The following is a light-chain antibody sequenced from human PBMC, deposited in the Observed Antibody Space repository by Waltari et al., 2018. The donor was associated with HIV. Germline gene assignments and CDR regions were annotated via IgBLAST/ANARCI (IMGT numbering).Light chain of an antibody. J-gene: IGLJ3*02. CDR3: QSYDSSNWV. Sequence: NFMLTQPHSVSESPGKTVTISCTRSSGSIASNYVQWYQQRPGSAPTTVIYEGKQRSSGVPDRFSGSIDTSSNSASLTISGLKIEDEADYYCQSYDSSNWVFGGGTKLTVL. CDR1: SGSIASNY. V-gene: IGLV6-57*04. CDR2: EGK.